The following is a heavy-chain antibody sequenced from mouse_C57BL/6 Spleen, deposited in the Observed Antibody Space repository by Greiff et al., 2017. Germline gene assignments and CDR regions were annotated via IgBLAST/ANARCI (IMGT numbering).Heavy chain of an antibody. J-gene: IGHJ4*01. V-gene: IGHV1-7*01. CDR3: ARNSPYDYAPMDY. D-gene: IGHD2-4*01. CDR2: INPSSGYT. CDR1: GYTFTSYW. Sequence: QVQLKESGAELAKPGASVKLSCKASGYTFTSYWMHWVKQRPGQGLEWIGYINPSSGYTKYNQKFKDKATLTADKSSSTAYMQLSSLTYEDSAVYYCARNSPYDYAPMDYWGQGTSVTVSS.